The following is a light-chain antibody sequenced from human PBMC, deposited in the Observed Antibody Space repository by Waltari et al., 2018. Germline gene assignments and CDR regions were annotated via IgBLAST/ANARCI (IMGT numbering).Light chain of an antibody. J-gene: IGLJ3*02. V-gene: IGLV2-8*01. CDR2: ELS. CDR1: SSAVGASNY. CDR3: SAYGGRDNPWV. Sequence: QSGLTQPPSASGSPGQSVTISCTGPSSAVGASNYVTWYQQHPGKAHPLIIYELSNRPSGVPDRFSGSKSGNTASLTVSRLQAEDEAEYHCSAYGGRDNPWVFGGGTKLTVL.